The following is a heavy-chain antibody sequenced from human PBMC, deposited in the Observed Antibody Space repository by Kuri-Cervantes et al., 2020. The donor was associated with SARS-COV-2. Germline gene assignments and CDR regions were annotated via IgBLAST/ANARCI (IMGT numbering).Heavy chain of an antibody. D-gene: IGHD4-23*01. CDR2: IKEDGSEK. J-gene: IGHJ6*03. Sequence: GESLKISCTASGFTFSSYWMGWVRQAPGKGLEWVANIKEDGSEKHYVDSVKGRFTISRDNAKNSLYLQMNSLRAEDTAVFYCAREVTFLYYYSYPDVWGKGTTVTVSS. V-gene: IGHV3-7*01. CDR1: GFTFSSYW. CDR3: AREVTFLYYYSYPDV.